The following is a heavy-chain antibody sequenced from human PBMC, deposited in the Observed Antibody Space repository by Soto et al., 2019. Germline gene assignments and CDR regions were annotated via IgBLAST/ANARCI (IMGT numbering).Heavy chain of an antibody. J-gene: IGHJ4*02. CDR2: IKSKTDGGTT. D-gene: IGHD3-9*01. CDR3: TTGLISVDNYDILTDRRISLGYDY. Sequence: GGSLRLSCAASGFTFSNAWISWVRQAPGKGLEWVGRIKSKTDGGTTDYAAPVKGRFTISRDDSKNTLYLQMNSLKTEDTAVYYCTTGLISVDNYDILTDRRISLGYDYWGQGTLVTVSS. CDR1: GFTFSNAW. V-gene: IGHV3-15*01.